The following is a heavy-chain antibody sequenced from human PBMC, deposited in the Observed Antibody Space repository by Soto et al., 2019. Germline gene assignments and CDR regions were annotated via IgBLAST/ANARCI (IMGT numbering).Heavy chain of an antibody. J-gene: IGHJ4*02. CDR3: ARELRVRGERPFGY. V-gene: IGHV1-69*06. CDR1: GGTFSSYA. CDR2: IIPIFGTA. Sequence: SVKVSCKASGGTFSSYAISWVRQAPGQGLEWMGGIIPIFGTANYAQKFQGRVTITADKSTSTAYMELSSLRSEDTAVYYCARELRVRGERPFGYWGQGTLVTVSS. D-gene: IGHD3-10*01.